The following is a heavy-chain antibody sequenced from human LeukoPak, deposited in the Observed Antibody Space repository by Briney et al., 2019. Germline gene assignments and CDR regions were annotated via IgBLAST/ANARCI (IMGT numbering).Heavy chain of an antibody. D-gene: IGHD2-15*01. J-gene: IGHJ4*02. CDR2: INHSGST. Sequence: PSETLSLTCAVYGGSFSGYYWSWIRQPPGKGLEWIGEINHSGSTNYNPSLKSRVTISVDTSKNQFSLKLSSVTAADTAVYYCARDGGGSSTTYFDYWGQGTLVTVSS. CDR3: ARDGGGSSTTYFDY. V-gene: IGHV4-34*01. CDR1: GGSFSGYY.